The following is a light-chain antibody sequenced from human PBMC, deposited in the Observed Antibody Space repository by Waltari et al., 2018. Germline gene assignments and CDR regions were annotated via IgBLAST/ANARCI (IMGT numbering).Light chain of an antibody. J-gene: IGLJ2*01. CDR1: SSNIGANYD. CDR3: QSYDSSLTDLI. V-gene: IGLV1-40*01. CDR2: GNN. Sequence: QSVLTQPLSVSGAPGQKVTISCTGSSSNIGANYDVHWYQQLPGTAPKLLISGNNNRPSGVPDRVSGSKSGTSASLASTGLQAEDEADYYGQSYDSSLTDLIFAGGTKLTVL.